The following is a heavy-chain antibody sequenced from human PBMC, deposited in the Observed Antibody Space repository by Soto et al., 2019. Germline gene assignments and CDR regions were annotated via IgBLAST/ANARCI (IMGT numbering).Heavy chain of an antibody. V-gene: IGHV1-18*01. D-gene: IGHD2-2*01. CDR3: ARVIPGAEAWFDP. CDR1: GNTFTNFG. Sequence: ASVKVSCKASGNTFTNFGVTWVRQAPGQGLEWMGWISAYTDDPNYAQKFQGRVTMTIDTSTSTAYLDLRSLTSDDTAVYYCARVIPGAEAWFDPWGQGTLVTVSA. CDR2: ISAYTDDP. J-gene: IGHJ5*02.